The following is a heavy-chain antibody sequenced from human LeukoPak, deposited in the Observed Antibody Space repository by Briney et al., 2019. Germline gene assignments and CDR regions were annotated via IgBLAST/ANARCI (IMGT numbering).Heavy chain of an antibody. J-gene: IGHJ2*01. Sequence: SETLSRTCTVSGDPINSYYWSWIRQPPGKGLEWIGHIYYSGSTNYNPSLKSRVTISIDTSKNQFPLKLSSVTAADTAVYYCARTAYARFFDLWGRGTLVTVSS. CDR3: ARTAYARFFDL. D-gene: IGHD2-21*01. CDR1: GDPINSYY. V-gene: IGHV4-59*01. CDR2: IYYSGST.